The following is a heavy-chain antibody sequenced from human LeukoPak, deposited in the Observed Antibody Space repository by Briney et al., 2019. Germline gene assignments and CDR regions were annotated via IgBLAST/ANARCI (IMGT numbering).Heavy chain of an antibody. J-gene: IGHJ4*02. CDR1: GFTFDDYA. V-gene: IGHV3-9*01. CDR2: ISWNSGNL. CDR3: AKDKGSSWSGGFDY. Sequence: GGSLRLSCAASGFTFDDYAMHWVRQGPGKGLEWGSGISWNSGNLGYADSVKGRFTISRDNAKNSLFLQMNSLRTEDTALYYCAKDKGSSWSGGFDYWGQGILVTVSS. D-gene: IGHD6-13*01.